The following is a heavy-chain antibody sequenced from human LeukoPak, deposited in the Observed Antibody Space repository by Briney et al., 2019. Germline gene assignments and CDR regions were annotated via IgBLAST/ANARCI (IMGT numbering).Heavy chain of an antibody. CDR1: GFIFSNYW. CDR2: IKQDGSEK. V-gene: IGHV3-7*01. Sequence: GGSLRLSCAASGFIFSNYWMSWVRQAPGKGLEWVANIKQDGSEKKYVDSVKGRFTISRDNAKNSLYLYMNSLRAEDTAVYYCASGWKFDYWGQGTLVTVSS. D-gene: IGHD6-19*01. J-gene: IGHJ4*02. CDR3: ASGWKFDY.